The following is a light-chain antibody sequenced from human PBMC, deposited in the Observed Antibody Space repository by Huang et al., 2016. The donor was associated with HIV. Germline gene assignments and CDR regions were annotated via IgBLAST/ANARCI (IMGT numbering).Light chain of an antibody. J-gene: IGKJ3*01. V-gene: IGKV4-1*01. CDR1: RSILYNSNNKNY. CDR2: WAS. CDR3: QQYYTTPGT. Sequence: DIVLTQSPDSLAVSLGERVTINCSSSRSILYNSNNKNYLAWHQQKPGQAPKLRIYWASTREAGVPDRFSGSGSETDFTLTISSLQAEDVAVYFCQQYYTTPGTFGPGTTVHIK.